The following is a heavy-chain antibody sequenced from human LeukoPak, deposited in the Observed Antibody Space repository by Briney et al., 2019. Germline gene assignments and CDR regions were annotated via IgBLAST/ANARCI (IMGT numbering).Heavy chain of an antibody. Sequence: SETLSLTCTVSGGSVSSDNYYWSWIRQPPGKGLEWIAYIYYSGSTNYNPSLKSRVTISVDTSKNQFSLKLTSVTAADTAVYYRARGYSYGFPLDFWGQGTLVTVSS. CDR2: IYYSGST. CDR1: GGSVSSDNYY. J-gene: IGHJ4*02. V-gene: IGHV4-61*01. D-gene: IGHD5-18*01. CDR3: ARGYSYGFPLDF.